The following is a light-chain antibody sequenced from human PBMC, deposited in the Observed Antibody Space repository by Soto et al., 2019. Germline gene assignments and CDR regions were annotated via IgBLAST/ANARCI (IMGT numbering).Light chain of an antibody. Sequence: QSVLTQPPSVSGAPGQRVTISCSGSSSNIGAGYDIHWYQQLPGTAPKLLIFDNSDRPSGVPERFSVSKSGTSASLALTGLQAEDEADYYCQSYDSSLGAGVFGGGTKVTVL. V-gene: IGLV1-40*01. CDR1: SSNIGAGYD. CDR2: DNS. CDR3: QSYDSSLGAGV. J-gene: IGLJ3*02.